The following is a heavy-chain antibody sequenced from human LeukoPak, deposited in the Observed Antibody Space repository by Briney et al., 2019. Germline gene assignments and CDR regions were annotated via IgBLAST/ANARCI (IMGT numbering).Heavy chain of an antibody. Sequence: SETLSLTCAVYGGSFSGYYWSWIRQPPGKGLEWIGEINHSGSTNYNPSLKSRVTISVDTSKNQFSLKLSSVTAADTAVYYCASCSSTSCLDYWGQGTLVTVSS. J-gene: IGHJ4*02. CDR1: GGSFSGYY. CDR2: INHSGST. CDR3: ASCSSTSCLDY. D-gene: IGHD2-2*01. V-gene: IGHV4-34*01.